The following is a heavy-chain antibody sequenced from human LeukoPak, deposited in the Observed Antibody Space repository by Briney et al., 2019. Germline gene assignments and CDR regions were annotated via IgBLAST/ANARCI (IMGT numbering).Heavy chain of an antibody. D-gene: IGHD3-10*01. Sequence: PSETLSLTCTVSGGSISSGGYYWSWIRQHPGKGLEWIGYIYYSGSTYYNPSLKSRVTISVDTSKNQFSLKLSSVTAADTAVYYCARALTSMVRGVIITFNHDAFDIWGQGTMVTVSS. CDR2: IYYSGST. V-gene: IGHV4-31*03. J-gene: IGHJ3*02. CDR3: ARALTSMVRGVIITFNHDAFDI. CDR1: GGSISSGGYY.